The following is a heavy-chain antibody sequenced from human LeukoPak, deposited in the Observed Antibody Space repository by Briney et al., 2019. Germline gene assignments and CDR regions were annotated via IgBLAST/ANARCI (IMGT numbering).Heavy chain of an antibody. CDR1: GYSSTSFG. CDR3: ARDKQYVFDV. Sequence: ASVKVSCKASGYSSTSFGISWVRQAPGQGLEWMGWISTSKGNTIYAQKFQDRVIMTRDTSTSTAYMELRRLRSDDTAVYYCARDKQYVFDVWGQGQGSPSLQ. V-gene: IGHV1-18*01. J-gene: IGHJ3*01. CDR2: ISTSKGNT. D-gene: IGHD6-19*01.